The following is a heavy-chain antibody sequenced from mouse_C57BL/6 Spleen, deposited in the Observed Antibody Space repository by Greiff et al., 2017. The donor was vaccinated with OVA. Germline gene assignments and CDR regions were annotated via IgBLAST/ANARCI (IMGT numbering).Heavy chain of an antibody. CDR3: ARSIYDGYYVGAMDY. D-gene: IGHD2-3*01. Sequence: EVKLVESGPGMVKPSQSLSLTCTVTGYSITSGYDWHWIRHFPGNKLEWMGYISYSGSTNYNPSLKSRISITHDTSKNHFFLKLNSVTTEDTATYYCARSIYDGYYVGAMDYWGQGTSVTVSS. V-gene: IGHV3-1*01. CDR2: ISYSGST. J-gene: IGHJ4*01. CDR1: GYSITSGYD.